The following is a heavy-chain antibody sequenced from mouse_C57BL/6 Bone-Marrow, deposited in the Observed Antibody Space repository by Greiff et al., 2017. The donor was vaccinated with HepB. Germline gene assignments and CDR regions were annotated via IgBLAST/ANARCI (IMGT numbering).Heavy chain of an antibody. CDR3: ARHGGYYGSSYNAMDY. CDR2: INSDGGST. V-gene: IGHV5-2*01. D-gene: IGHD1-1*01. CDR1: EYEFPSHD. Sequence: VQLVESGGGLVQPGESLKLSCESNEYEFPSHDMSWVRKTPEKRLELVAAINSDGGSTYYPDTMERRFIISRDNTKKTLYLQMSSLRSEDTALYYCARHGGYYGSSYNAMDYWGQGTSVTVSS. J-gene: IGHJ4*01.